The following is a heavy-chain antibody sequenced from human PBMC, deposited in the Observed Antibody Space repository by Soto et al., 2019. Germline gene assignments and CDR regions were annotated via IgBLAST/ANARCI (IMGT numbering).Heavy chain of an antibody. D-gene: IGHD2-2*01. CDR2: IYTSGST. CDR3: ARACSSNSCYDVFDY. Sequence: LETLSLTCTVSGGSISSYYWSWIRQPAGKGLEWIGRIYTSGSTNYNPSLKSRVTMSVDTSKNQFSLKLSSVTAADTAVYYCARACSSNSCYDVFDYWGQGTLVTVSS. CDR1: GGSISSYY. V-gene: IGHV4-4*07. J-gene: IGHJ4*02.